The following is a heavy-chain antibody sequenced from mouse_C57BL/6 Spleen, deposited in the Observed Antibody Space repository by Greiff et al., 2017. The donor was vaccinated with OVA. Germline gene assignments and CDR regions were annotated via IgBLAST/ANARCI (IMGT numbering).Heavy chain of an antibody. CDR1: GYTFTDYY. CDR3: ARGGMVRREFDY. Sequence: EVQLQQSGPELVKPGASVKISCKASGYTFTDYYMNWVKQSHGKSLEWIGDINPNNGGTSYNQKFKGKATLTVDKSSSTAYMEHRSLTSEDSAVYYCARGGMVRREFDYWGQGTTLTVSS. D-gene: IGHD2-10*02. V-gene: IGHV1-26*01. J-gene: IGHJ2*01. CDR2: INPNNGGT.